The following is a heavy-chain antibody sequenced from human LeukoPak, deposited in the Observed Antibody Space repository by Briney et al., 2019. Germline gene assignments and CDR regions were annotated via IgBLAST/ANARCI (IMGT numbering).Heavy chain of an antibody. CDR2: ISGSGGTT. V-gene: IGHV3-23*01. J-gene: IGHJ4*02. CDR3: AKSATEWELHGFDY. D-gene: IGHD1-26*01. Sequence: GGSLRLSCAASGFTFSSYAMSWVRQAPGKGLEWVSAISGSGGTTYYADYVKGRFTITRDDSKNTLYLQMNSLRAEDTAVYYCAKSATEWELHGFDYWGQGTLVTVSS. CDR1: GFTFSSYA.